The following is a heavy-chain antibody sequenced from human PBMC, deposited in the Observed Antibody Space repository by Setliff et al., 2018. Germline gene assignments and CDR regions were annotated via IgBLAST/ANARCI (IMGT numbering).Heavy chain of an antibody. J-gene: IGHJ4*02. CDR1: GGSITSGSHY. D-gene: IGHD3-10*01. Sequence: SETLSLTCTVSGGSITSGSHYWSWIRQPAGKALEWIGQIYSRGSMNYNLSLKSRVTMSADTSNNQFSLNLRSVTAADTAVYFCARQPSSEAYYNPRPYYFDYWGQGTLVTVSS. V-gene: IGHV4-61*09. CDR2: IYSRGSM. CDR3: ARQPSSEAYYNPRPYYFDY.